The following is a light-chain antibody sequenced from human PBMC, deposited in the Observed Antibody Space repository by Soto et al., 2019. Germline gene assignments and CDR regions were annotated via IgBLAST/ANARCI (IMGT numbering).Light chain of an antibody. V-gene: IGKV1-27*01. CDR1: QGISTS. Sequence: DIQMTQSPSSLSASVGDRVTITCRASQGISTSLAWYQQKPGKVPELLIYAASTLQSGVPSRFSGSGSGTDYTLTISSLQPEDVATYYCQKCNSAPFTFGPGTKVDIK. CDR3: QKCNSAPFT. CDR2: AAS. J-gene: IGKJ3*01.